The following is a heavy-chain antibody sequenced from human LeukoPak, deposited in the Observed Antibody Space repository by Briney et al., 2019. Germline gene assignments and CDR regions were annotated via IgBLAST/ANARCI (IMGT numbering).Heavy chain of an antibody. CDR2: IWYGGSDT. CDR1: GFTFSSYG. Sequence: PGGSLRLSCATSGFTFSSYGMDWVRQAPGTGLEWVAVIWYGGSDTNYADSVKDRFTISRDNSNNTLYLKMNSLRAEDTAVYYCAREAPGTVAGLGGAFDIWGQGTMVTVSS. CDR3: AREAPGTVAGLGGAFDI. V-gene: IGHV3-33*01. J-gene: IGHJ3*02. D-gene: IGHD6-19*01.